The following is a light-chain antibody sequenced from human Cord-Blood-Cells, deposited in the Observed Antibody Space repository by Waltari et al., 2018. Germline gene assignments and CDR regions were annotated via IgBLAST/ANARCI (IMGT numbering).Light chain of an antibody. CDR3: QQYNNWPLYT. CDR1: QSFSSN. CDR2: GAS. Sequence: EIVMTQSPATLSVSPGERATLSCRASQSFSSNLAWYQQKPGQAPRLLIYGASTRAAGVPARFSGSVSGTEFTLTISSLQSEDFAVYYCQQYNNWPLYTFGQGTKLEIK. J-gene: IGKJ2*01. V-gene: IGKV3-15*01.